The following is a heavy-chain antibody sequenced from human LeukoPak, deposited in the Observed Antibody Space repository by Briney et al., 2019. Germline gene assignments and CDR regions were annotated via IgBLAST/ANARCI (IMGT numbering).Heavy chain of an antibody. J-gene: IGHJ3*02. CDR1: GFTLSNHW. CDR2: ISGDEIWA. V-gene: IGHV3-74*01. D-gene: IGHD3-22*01. Sequence: GGSLRLSCAASGFTLSNHWMHWVRQAPGKGLVWVSRISGDEIWASYADSVKGRFIISRDNAKDTLYLQMNSLRTEDTAVYYCAREYNSGPKQTDAFDIWGQGTMVTVSS. CDR3: AREYNSGPKQTDAFDI.